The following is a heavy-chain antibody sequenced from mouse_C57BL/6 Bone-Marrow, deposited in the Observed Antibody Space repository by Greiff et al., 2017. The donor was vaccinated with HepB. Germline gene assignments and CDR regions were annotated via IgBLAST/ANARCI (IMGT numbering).Heavy chain of an antibody. D-gene: IGHD2-4*01. CDR2: ISYDGSN. Sequence: EVKLQESGPGLVKPSQSLSLTCSVTGYSITSGYYWNWIRQFPGNKLEWMGYISYDGSNNYNPSLKNRISITRDTSKNQFFLKLNSVTTEDTATYYCARAPYYDYDGAWFAYWGQGTLVTVSA. V-gene: IGHV3-6*01. CDR1: GYSITSGYY. J-gene: IGHJ3*01. CDR3: ARAPYYDYDGAWFAY.